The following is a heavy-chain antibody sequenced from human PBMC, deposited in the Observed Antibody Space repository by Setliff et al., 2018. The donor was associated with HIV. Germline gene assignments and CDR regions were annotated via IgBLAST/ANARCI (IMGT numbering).Heavy chain of an antibody. CDR3: GRLSETAMASFDS. Sequence: SETLSLTCSVSGGSVNSYHWSWIRQPPGKGMEWIGYIYKSGTTNYSPSLKSRVTISAGPSKNQFSLKLTSVTAADTAVYYCGRLSETAMASFDSWGQGILVTVSS. CDR1: GGSVNSYH. V-gene: IGHV4-59*08. J-gene: IGHJ4*02. CDR2: IYKSGTT. D-gene: IGHD2-21*02.